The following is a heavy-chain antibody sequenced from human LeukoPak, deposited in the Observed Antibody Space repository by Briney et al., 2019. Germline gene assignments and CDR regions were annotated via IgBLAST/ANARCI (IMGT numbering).Heavy chain of an antibody. V-gene: IGHV3-23*01. CDR1: GFTFSSYA. D-gene: IGHD3-3*01. CDR2: ISGSGGST. J-gene: IGHJ3*02. Sequence: PGGSLRLSCAASGFTFSSYAMSWVRQAPGKGLEWISGISGSGGSTYYADSVKGRFTISRDNSKNTLYLQMNSLRAEDTAVYYCAKDTTFDFWSDYLRGARGSDAFDIWGQGTMVTVSS. CDR3: AKDTTFDFWSDYLRGARGSDAFDI.